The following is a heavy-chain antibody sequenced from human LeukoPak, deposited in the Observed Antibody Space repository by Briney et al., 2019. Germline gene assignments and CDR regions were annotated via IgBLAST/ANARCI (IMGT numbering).Heavy chain of an antibody. J-gene: IGHJ4*02. CDR1: GYTFIGYD. Sequence: ASVKVSCKASGYTFIGYDINWVRQAPGQGLEWMGWMNPNSGNTGYAQKFQGRVSMTRSTSISTAYMELSSLTSEDTAVYYCALSLYYYNSSGYYPFDYWGQRALITVSS. V-gene: IGHV1-8*01. CDR2: MNPNSGNT. CDR3: ALSLYYYNSSGYYPFDY. D-gene: IGHD3-22*01.